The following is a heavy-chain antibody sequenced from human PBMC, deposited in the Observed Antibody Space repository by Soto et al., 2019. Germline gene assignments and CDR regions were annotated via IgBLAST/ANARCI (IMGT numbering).Heavy chain of an antibody. J-gene: IGHJ4*02. V-gene: IGHV4-31*11. Sequence: TLSLTCAVSGGSISSGGYYWSWIRQHPGKGLEWIGYIYYSGSTYYNPSLKSRVTISVDTSKNQFSLKLSSVTAADTAVYYCARKKKPTDYYFDYWGQGTLVTVSS. CDR3: ARKKKPTDYYFDY. CDR2: IYYSGST. CDR1: GGSISSGGYY.